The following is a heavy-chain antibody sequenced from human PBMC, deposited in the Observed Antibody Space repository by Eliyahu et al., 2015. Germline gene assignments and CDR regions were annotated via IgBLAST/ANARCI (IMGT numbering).Heavy chain of an antibody. J-gene: IGHJ3*02. Sequence: EVQLVQSGAEVKKPGESLKISCKGSGYSFTSYWRGWVRQMPGKGLEWMGIIYPGDSDTRYSPSFQGQVTISADKSISTAYLQWSSLKASDTAMYYCARSFFTIFGVVPLDAFDIWGQGTMVTVSS. CDR1: GYSFTSYW. CDR2: IYPGDSDT. D-gene: IGHD3-3*01. CDR3: ARSFFTIFGVVPLDAFDI. V-gene: IGHV5-51*01.